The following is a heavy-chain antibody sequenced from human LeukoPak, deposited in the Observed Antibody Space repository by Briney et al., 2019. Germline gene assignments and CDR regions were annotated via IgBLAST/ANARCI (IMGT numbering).Heavy chain of an antibody. CDR1: GYTFTSYY. CDR2: INPSGGST. D-gene: IGHD1-26*01. Sequence: APVKVSCKASGYTFTSYYMHWVRQAPGQGLEWMGIINPSGGSTSYAQKFQGRVTMTRDTSTSTVYMELSSLRSEDTAVYYCASSRRASYFDYWGQGTLVTVSS. V-gene: IGHV1-46*01. J-gene: IGHJ4*02. CDR3: ASSRRASYFDY.